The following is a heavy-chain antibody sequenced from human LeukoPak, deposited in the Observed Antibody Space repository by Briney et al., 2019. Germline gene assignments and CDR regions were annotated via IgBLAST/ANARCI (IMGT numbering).Heavy chain of an antibody. V-gene: IGHV1-24*01. J-gene: IGHJ5*02. D-gene: IGHD2-2*01. CDR1: GYTLTELS. Sequence: ASVKVSCKVSGYTLTELSMHWVRQAPGNGLEWMGGFDPEDGETIYAQKFQGRVTMTEDTSTDTAYMELSSLRSEDTAVYYCATDRKSCSSTSCSNWFDPWGQGTLVTVSS. CDR2: FDPEDGET. CDR3: ATDRKSCSSTSCSNWFDP.